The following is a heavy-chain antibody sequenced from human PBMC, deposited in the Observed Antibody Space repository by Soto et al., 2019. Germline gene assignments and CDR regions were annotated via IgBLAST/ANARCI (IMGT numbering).Heavy chain of an antibody. J-gene: IGHJ4*02. V-gene: IGHV4-59*11. Sequence: TSETLSLTCTVSGGSISSHYWSWIRQPPGKGLEWIGYIYYSGSTNYNPSLKSRVTISVDTSKNQFSLKLSSVTAADTAVYYCVGDYVWGGYHDWGQGTLVTVSS. CDR2: IYYSGST. CDR1: GGSISSHY. D-gene: IGHD3-16*02. CDR3: VGDYVWGGYHD.